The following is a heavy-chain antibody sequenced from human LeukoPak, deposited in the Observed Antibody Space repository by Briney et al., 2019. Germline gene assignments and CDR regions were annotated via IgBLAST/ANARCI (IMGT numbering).Heavy chain of an antibody. CDR2: IYYGGST. V-gene: IGHV4-61*01. Sequence: PSETLSLTCTVSGGSFGSGSYYWSWIRQPPGKGLEWIGYIYYGGSTNYNPSLKSRVTISVDTSKNQFSLKLSSVTAADTAVYYCARGRRITIFGVVISEGYNWFDPWGQGTLVTVSS. CDR3: ARGRRITIFGVVISEGYNWFDP. CDR1: GGSFGSGSYY. D-gene: IGHD3-3*01. J-gene: IGHJ5*02.